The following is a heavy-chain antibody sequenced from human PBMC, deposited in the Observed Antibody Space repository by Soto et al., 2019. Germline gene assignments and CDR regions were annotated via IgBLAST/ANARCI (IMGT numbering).Heavy chain of an antibody. CDR1: GFSVSSNY. D-gene: IGHD5-18*01. CDR3: ARDSTWIPYYHYGMDV. CDR2: IYSGGNT. V-gene: IGHV3-53*01. J-gene: IGHJ6*02. Sequence: EVQLVESGGGLIQPGGSLRLSCAASGFSVSSNYMSWVRQAPGKGLEWVSVIYSGGNTHYADSVKGRFTISRGNSKNTLYLQMNSLRAEDTAVYYCARDSTWIPYYHYGMDVWGQGTTVTVSS.